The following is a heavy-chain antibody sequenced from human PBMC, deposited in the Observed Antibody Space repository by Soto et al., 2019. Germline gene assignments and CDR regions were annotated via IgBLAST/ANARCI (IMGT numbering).Heavy chain of an antibody. CDR2: ISYDGSNK. CDR3: AKERYNWNLGQYGMDV. CDR1: GFTFSSYG. J-gene: IGHJ6*02. V-gene: IGHV3-30*18. Sequence: QVQLVESGGGVVQPGRSLRLSCAASGFTFSSYGMHWVRQAPGKGLEWVAVISYDGSNKYYADSVKGRFTISRDNSKNTLYMQMNSLRAADTAVYYCAKERYNWNLGQYGMDVWGQGTTVTVSS. D-gene: IGHD1-20*01.